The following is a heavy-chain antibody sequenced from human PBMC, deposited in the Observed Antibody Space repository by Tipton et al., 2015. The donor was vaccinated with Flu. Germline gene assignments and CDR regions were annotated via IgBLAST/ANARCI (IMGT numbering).Heavy chain of an antibody. CDR1: GGSIGSYY. CDR2: ISYTGAT. D-gene: IGHD4-11*01. Sequence: GLVKPSETLSLICTVSGGSIGSYYWSWIRQTPGKRLEWIGYISYTGATTYNPSLRSRLKISIDTSKTQFSLELSSVTAADTAVYYCARRDYSNYVSVPKNWFDSWGQGILVTVSS. J-gene: IGHJ5*01. CDR3: ARRDYSNYVSVPKNWFDS. V-gene: IGHV4-59*08.